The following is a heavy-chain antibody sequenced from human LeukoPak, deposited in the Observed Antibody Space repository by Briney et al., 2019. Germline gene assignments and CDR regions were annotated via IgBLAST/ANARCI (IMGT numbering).Heavy chain of an antibody. V-gene: IGHV4-39*01. J-gene: IGHJ1*01. CDR2: IYYSGST. D-gene: IGHD3-3*01. CDR1: GGSISSSSYY. CDR3: ARTYYDFWSGYYKEYFQH. Sequence: PSETLSLTCTVSGGSISSSSYYWGWIRQPPGKGLEWTGSIYYSGSTYYNPSLKSRVTISVDTSKNQFSLKLSSVTAADTAVYYCARTYYDFWSGYYKEYFQHWGQGTLVTVSS.